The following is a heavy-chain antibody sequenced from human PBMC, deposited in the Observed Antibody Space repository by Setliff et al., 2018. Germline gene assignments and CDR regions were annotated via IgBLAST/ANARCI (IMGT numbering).Heavy chain of an antibody. Sequence: SETLSLTCDVFGGSFSGYFWAWIRQSPGKGLEWIGDVNDSGSANYKPSLKSRLTISRDTSKNQLSLNLGSVTAADTAVYYCARGRYYGSGSYSLWGQGTLVTVSS. CDR1: GGSFSGYF. CDR2: VNDSGSA. CDR3: ARGRYYGSGSYSL. J-gene: IGHJ4*02. V-gene: IGHV4-34*01. D-gene: IGHD3-10*01.